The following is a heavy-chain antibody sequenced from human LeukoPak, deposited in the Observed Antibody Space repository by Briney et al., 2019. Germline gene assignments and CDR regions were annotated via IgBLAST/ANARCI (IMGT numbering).Heavy chain of an antibody. J-gene: IGHJ6*03. CDR3: ARGFRGGRGTAPVLLPSGYYYYMDV. Sequence: PSETLSLTCAVYGGSFSGYYWSWIRQPPGKGLEWIGEINHSGSTNYNPSLKSRVTISVDTSKNQFSLKLSSVTAADTAVYYCARGFRGGRGTAPVLLPSGYYYYMDVWGKGTTVTVSS. CDR1: GGSFSGYY. D-gene: IGHD1/OR15-1a*01. CDR2: INHSGST. V-gene: IGHV4-34*01.